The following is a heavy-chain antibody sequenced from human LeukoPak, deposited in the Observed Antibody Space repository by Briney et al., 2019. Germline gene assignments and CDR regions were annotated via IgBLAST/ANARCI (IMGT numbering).Heavy chain of an antibody. Sequence: GGSLRLSCETSGVIFSSLSLNWVRQPPGKGLEWLSYISASSRTTYYADSVKGRFIVSRDNAKNSLFLQMDSLRADYTALYYCASQSSGSSTRAPDFWGQGTVVTVSS. J-gene: IGHJ4*02. D-gene: IGHD1-26*01. CDR3: ASQSSGSSTRAPDF. V-gene: IGHV3-48*04. CDR2: ISASSRTT. CDR1: GVIFSSLS.